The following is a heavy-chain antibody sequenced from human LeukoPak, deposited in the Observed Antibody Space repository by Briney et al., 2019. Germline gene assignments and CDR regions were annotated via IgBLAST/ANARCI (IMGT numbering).Heavy chain of an antibody. J-gene: IGHJ3*02. CDR2: ISSSSSYI. D-gene: IGHD6-13*01. V-gene: IGHV3-21*01. CDR1: GFTFSSYS. Sequence: PGGSLRLSCAASGFTFSSYSMNWVRQAPGKGLEWVSSISSSSSYIYYADSVKGRFTISRDNAKNSLYLQMNSLRAEDTAVYYCARAPSFSRRLAYSSSYSAFDIWGQGTMVTVSS. CDR3: ARAPSFSRRLAYSSSYSAFDI.